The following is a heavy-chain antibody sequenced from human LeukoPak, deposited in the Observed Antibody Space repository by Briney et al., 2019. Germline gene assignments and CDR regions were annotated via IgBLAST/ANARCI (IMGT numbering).Heavy chain of an antibody. CDR1: GYTFTGYY. D-gene: IGHD6-13*01. V-gene: IGHV1-2*06. CDR3: AKRFIAAAGPGLAFDI. Sequence: ASVKVSCKASGYTFTGYYMHWVRQAPGQGLEWMGRINPNSGGTNYAQKFQGRVTMTRDTSISTAYMELSRLRSDDTAVYYCAKRFIAAAGPGLAFDIWGQGTMVTVSS. CDR2: INPNSGGT. J-gene: IGHJ3*02.